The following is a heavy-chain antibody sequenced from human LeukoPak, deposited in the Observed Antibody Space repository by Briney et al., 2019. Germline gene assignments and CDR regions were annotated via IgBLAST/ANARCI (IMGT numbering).Heavy chain of an antibody. V-gene: IGHV4-30-4*08. CDR2: IYYSGST. CDR1: GGSISSGDYY. D-gene: IGHD2-2*01. J-gene: IGHJ4*02. Sequence: PSETLSLTCTVSGGSISSGDYYWSWIRQPPGKGLEWIGYIYYSGSTYYNPSLKSRVTISVDTSKNQFSLKLSSVTAADTAVYYCARVVVVPADFDYWGQGTLVTVSS. CDR3: ARVVVVPADFDY.